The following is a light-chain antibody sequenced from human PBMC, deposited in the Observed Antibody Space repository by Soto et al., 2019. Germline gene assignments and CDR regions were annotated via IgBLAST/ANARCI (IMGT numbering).Light chain of an antibody. CDR2: DAS. J-gene: IGKJ3*01. Sequence: AIQLTQSPSSLSASVGDRVTITCRASQGISSALAWYQQKPGKAPKLLIYDASSLESGVPSRLSGSGYGTDFNLHISSLKPEDFVNYQCKQFNSYPRFTLVPGTKVGIK. V-gene: IGKV1-13*02. CDR1: QGISSA. CDR3: KQFNSYPRFT.